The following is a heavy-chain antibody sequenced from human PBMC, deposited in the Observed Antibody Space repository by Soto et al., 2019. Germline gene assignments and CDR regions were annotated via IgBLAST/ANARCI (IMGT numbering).Heavy chain of an antibody. CDR3: ARVHSGSYYSSAWFDY. D-gene: IGHD1-26*01. V-gene: IGHV1-69*13. CDR1: GGTFSSYA. Sequence: GASVKVSCKASGGTFSSYAISWVRQAPGQGLEWMGGIIPIFGTANYAQKFQGRVTITADESTSTAYMELSSLRSEDTAVYYCARVHSGSYYSSAWFDYWGQGTMVTVSS. J-gene: IGHJ4*02. CDR2: IIPIFGTA.